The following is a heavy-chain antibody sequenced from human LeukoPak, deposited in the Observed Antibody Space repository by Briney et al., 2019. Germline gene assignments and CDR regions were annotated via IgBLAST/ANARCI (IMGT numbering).Heavy chain of an antibody. V-gene: IGHV3-30*02. D-gene: IGHD1-26*01. Sequence: GGSLRLSCAASGFSFSDYDIHWVRLAPGKGLEWVTFIRYDGSNTYAESVKGRFTISRDNSKNTVYLQMNSLRAEDTAVYYCAKGYGWEASYYYYYMDVWGKGTTVTISS. CDR2: IRYDGSNT. CDR3: AKGYGWEASYYYYYMDV. J-gene: IGHJ6*03. CDR1: GFSFSDYD.